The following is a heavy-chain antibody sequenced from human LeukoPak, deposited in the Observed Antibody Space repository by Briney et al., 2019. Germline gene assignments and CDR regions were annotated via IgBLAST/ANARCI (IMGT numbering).Heavy chain of an antibody. Sequence: PGGSLRLSCAASGFTFSSYWMSWVRQAPGKGLEWVASIKQDGSDKYYVDSVKGRFTISRDNAKNSLYLQMNSLRAEDTAVYYCARDLSSSPPDYWGQGTLVTVSS. CDR1: GFTFSSYW. CDR2: IKQDGSDK. CDR3: ARDLSSSPPDY. J-gene: IGHJ4*02. V-gene: IGHV3-7*01. D-gene: IGHD6-13*01.